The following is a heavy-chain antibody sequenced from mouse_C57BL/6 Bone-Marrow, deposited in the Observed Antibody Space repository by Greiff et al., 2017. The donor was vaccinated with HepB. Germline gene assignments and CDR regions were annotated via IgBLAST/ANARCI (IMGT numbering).Heavy chain of an antibody. CDR1: GFSLTSYG. J-gene: IGHJ4*01. CDR2: IWRGGST. D-gene: IGHD2-4*01. Sequence: VQLQESGPGLVQPSQSLSITCTVSGFSLTSYGVHWVRQSPGKGLEWLGVIWRGGSTDYNAAFMSRLSITKDNSKSQVFFKMNSLQADDTAIYYCAKMRLRRYYAMDYWGQGTSVTVSS. V-gene: IGHV2-5*01. CDR3: AKMRLRRYYAMDY.